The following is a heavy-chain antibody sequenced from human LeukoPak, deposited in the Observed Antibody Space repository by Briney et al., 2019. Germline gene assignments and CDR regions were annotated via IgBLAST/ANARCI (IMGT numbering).Heavy chain of an antibody. V-gene: IGHV3-53*01. CDR1: GFTVSSNY. J-gene: IGHJ6*03. CDR2: IYSGGST. D-gene: IGHD1-26*01. CDR3: ARDHYSGSPKDYYYYKDV. Sequence: GGSLSLACAASGFTVSSNYMRWVRQAPGKGLEWVSVIYSGGSTYYADSVKGRFTISRDNSKNTLYLQMNSLRAEDTAVYYCARDHYSGSPKDYYYYKDVWGKGTTVTVSS.